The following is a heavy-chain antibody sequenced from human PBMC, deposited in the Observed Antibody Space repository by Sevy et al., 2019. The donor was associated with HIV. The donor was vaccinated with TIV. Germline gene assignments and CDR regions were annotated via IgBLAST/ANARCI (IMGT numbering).Heavy chain of an antibody. CDR1: GFTFSNYW. J-gene: IGHJ6*02. V-gene: IGHV3-7*03. CDR2: IKRDGSEK. Sequence: GGSLRLSCAASGFTFSNYWMTWVRQAPGKGLEWVANIKRDGSEKYYVASVKGRFTISRDNAKNSLYMQMNSLRAEDTAVYYWARDCNSANCLWGLDVWGQGTTVTVSS. D-gene: IGHD1-1*01. CDR3: ARDCNSANCLWGLDV.